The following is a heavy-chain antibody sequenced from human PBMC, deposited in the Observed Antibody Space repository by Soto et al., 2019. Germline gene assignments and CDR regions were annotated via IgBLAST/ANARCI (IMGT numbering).Heavy chain of an antibody. V-gene: IGHV3-21*01. CDR1: GFIFTTNS. CDR3: ARDPPHGGTSSWDADS. CDR2: ISSSGTFK. Sequence: PXGSLVISSEASGFIFTTNSMNWVRQVPGKGLQWLSSISSSGTFKSYGDSVKGRFTISRDNAKNSLFLQMRNLSGEDTGLYYCARDPPHGGTSSWDADSWGPGTLVTVPS. J-gene: IGHJ4*02. D-gene: IGHD2-15*01.